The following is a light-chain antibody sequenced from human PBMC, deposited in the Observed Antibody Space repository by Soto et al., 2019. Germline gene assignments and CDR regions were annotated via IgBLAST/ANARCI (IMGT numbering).Light chain of an antibody. Sequence: DIQMTQSPSSLSASVGDRVTITCRASQSISSYLNWYQQKPGKAPKLLIYAASSLQSGVPSRFSVSGSGTDFTLTISSLQPEDFATYYCQQSYSTTFGQGTRLENK. CDR2: AAS. V-gene: IGKV1-39*01. J-gene: IGKJ5*01. CDR3: QQSYSTT. CDR1: QSISSY.